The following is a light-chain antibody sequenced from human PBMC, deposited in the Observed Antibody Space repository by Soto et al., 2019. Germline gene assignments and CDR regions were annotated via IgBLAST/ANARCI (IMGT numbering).Light chain of an antibody. J-gene: IGLJ1*01. CDR3: SSYTSSSTLGGV. CDR1: SSDVGGYNY. Sequence: QSALTQTAAVSGSPGQSITISCTGTSSDVGGYNYVSWYQQHPGKAPKLMIYEVSNRTSGVSNRFSGSKSGNTASLTISGLQAEDESDYYCSSYTSSSTLGGVFGTGTKLTVL. V-gene: IGLV2-14*01. CDR2: EVS.